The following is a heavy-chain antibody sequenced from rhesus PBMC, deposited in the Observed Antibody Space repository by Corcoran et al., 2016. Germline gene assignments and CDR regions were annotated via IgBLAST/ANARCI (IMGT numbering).Heavy chain of an antibody. J-gene: IGHJ6*01. CDR1: GASIRSYW. D-gene: IGHD5-12*01. CDR3: ASRGYSYGLDS. Sequence: QVQLQESGPGLVKPSETLSLTCAVSGASIRSYWWSWIRQPPGKGLEWIGEINGNSGSTTYNPSLKSRVTISKDASKSQFSLKLSSVTAADTAVYYCASRGYSYGLDSWGQGVVVTVSS. CDR2: INGNSGST. V-gene: IGHV4-80*01.